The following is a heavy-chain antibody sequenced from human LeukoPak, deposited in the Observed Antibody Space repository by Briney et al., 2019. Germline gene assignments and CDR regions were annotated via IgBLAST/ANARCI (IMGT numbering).Heavy chain of an antibody. CDR2: IKSKTDGGTT. Sequence: PGGSLRLSCAASGFTFSNAWMNWVRQAPGKGLEWVGRIKSKTDGGTTDYAAPVEGRFTISRDDSKNTLYLQMNSLTSEDTAVYYCTQGSGQYFDYWGQGTLVTVSS. CDR1: GFTFSNAW. D-gene: IGHD2-15*01. J-gene: IGHJ4*02. V-gene: IGHV3-15*07. CDR3: TQGSGQYFDY.